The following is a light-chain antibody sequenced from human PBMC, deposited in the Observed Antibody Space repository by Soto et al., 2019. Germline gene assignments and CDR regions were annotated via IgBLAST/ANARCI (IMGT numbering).Light chain of an antibody. V-gene: IGKV3-11*01. CDR3: QQRADWPIT. CDR1: QSITIY. Sequence: EIVFTQSPGTLSLSPGERATLSCRASQSITIYLACYQQNPGQAPRLLIYDASNRATGIPARVRGSGAWTDFTLTISSLGAGEFGVYYCQQRADWPITFWQGTRLE. J-gene: IGKJ5*01. CDR2: DAS.